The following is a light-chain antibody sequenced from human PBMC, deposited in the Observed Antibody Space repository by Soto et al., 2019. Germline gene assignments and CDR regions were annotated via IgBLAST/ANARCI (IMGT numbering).Light chain of an antibody. CDR3: QHLGGSMYS. CDR1: QSVTSSY. CDR2: GAS. V-gene: IGKV3-20*01. J-gene: IGKJ2*03. Sequence: EIVLTQSPGTLSLSLGERATLSCRASQSVTSSYLAWYQQKPGQAPRLLIYGASTRATGIPDMFSGSGSGTDFTLTVTRLEPEDFAVYYCQHLGGSMYSFGQGTKLEIK.